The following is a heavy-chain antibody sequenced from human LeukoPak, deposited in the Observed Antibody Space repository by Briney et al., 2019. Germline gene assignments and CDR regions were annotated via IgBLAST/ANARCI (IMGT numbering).Heavy chain of an antibody. CDR2: ISGSGGST. J-gene: IGHJ4*02. V-gene: IGHV3-23*01. Sequence: PGGSLRLSCAASGFTFSSYAMSWVRQAPGKGLEWVSAISGSGGSTYYADSGKGRFTISRDNSKNTLYLQMNSLRAEDTAVYYCAKDWGETYYYDSSGYLEDYWGQGTLVTVSS. CDR3: AKDWGETYYYDSSGYLEDY. CDR1: GFTFSSYA. D-gene: IGHD3-22*01.